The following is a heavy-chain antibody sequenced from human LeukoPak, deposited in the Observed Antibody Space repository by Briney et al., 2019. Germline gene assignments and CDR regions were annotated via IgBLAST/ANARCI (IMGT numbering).Heavy chain of an antibody. CDR1: GGTFSSYA. CDR3: AVNYYDSSGYGEYFQH. Sequence: ASVKVSCKASGGTFSSYAISWVRQAPGQGLEWMGGIIPIFGTANYAQKFQGRVTITTDESTSTAYMELSSLRSEDTAVDYCAVNYYDSSGYGEYFQHWGQGTLVTVSS. J-gene: IGHJ1*01. D-gene: IGHD3-22*01. CDR2: IIPIFGTA. V-gene: IGHV1-69*05.